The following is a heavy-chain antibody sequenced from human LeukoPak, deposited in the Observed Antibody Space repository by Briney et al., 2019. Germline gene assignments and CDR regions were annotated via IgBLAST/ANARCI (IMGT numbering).Heavy chain of an antibody. CDR2: INHNGNVN. J-gene: IGHJ6*02. D-gene: IGHD3-16*01. CDR3: ARGGGLDV. Sequence: GGSLRLSCAASGFTFSSYSMNWVRQAPGKGLEWVASINHNGNVNYYVDSVKGRFTISRDNAKNSLYLQMSNLRAEDTAVYFCARGGGLDVWGQGATVTVSS. V-gene: IGHV3-7*03. CDR1: GFTFSSYS.